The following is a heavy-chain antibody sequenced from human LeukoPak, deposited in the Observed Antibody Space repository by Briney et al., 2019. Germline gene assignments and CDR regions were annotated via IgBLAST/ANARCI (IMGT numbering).Heavy chain of an antibody. CDR1: GFTFSTYA. CDR3: ATQWELELLFDY. J-gene: IGHJ4*02. Sequence: PGGSLRLSCAASGFTFSTYAITWVRQAPGKGLEWISTITSSGSTYYANSVKGRFTISRDNSKNTLSLQMNSLRAEDTAVYYCATQWELELLFDYWGQGTLVTVSS. CDR2: ITSSGST. V-gene: IGHV3-23*01. D-gene: IGHD1-7*01.